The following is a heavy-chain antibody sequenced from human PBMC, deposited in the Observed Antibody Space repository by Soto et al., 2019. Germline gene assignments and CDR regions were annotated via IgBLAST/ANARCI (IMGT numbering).Heavy chain of an antibody. CDR1: GGSISSSSYY. Sequence: WETLSLTCTVSGGSISSSSYYWGWIRQPPGKGLEWIGSIYYSGSTYYNPSLKSRVTISVDTSKNQFSLKLSSVTAADTAVYYCATNYAYYYYGMDVWGQGTTVTVSS. V-gene: IGHV4-39*01. CDR2: IYYSGST. D-gene: IGHD4-4*01. CDR3: ATNYAYYYYGMDV. J-gene: IGHJ6*02.